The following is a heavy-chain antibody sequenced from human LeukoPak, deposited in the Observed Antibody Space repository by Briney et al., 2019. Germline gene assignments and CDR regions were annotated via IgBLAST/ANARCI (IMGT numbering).Heavy chain of an antibody. CDR1: GGSISSYY. J-gene: IGHJ4*02. Sequence: PSETLSLTCTVSGGSISSYYWSWIRQPAGKGLEWIGRIYTSGSTNYNPSLKSRVPMSVDTSKNQFSLKLSSVTAADTAVYYCASSGVPAAIYDYWGQGTLVTVSS. V-gene: IGHV4-4*07. D-gene: IGHD2-2*01. CDR3: ASSGVPAAIYDY. CDR2: IYTSGST.